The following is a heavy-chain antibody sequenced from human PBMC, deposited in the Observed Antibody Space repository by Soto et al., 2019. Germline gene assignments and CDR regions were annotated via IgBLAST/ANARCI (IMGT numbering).Heavy chain of an antibody. Sequence: SETLSLTCTVSGGSISSSSYYWGWIRQPPGKGLEWIGSIYYSGSTYYNPSLKSRVTISVDTSKNQFSLRLSSVTAADTAVYDCASRKSSPYFDYWGQGTLVTVSS. CDR1: GGSISSSSYY. CDR3: ASRKSSPYFDY. V-gene: IGHV4-39*01. CDR2: IYYSGST. J-gene: IGHJ4*02. D-gene: IGHD3-10*01.